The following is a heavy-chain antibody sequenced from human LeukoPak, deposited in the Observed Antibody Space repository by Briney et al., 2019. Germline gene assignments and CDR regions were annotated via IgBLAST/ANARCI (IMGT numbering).Heavy chain of an antibody. D-gene: IGHD2-21*01. CDR3: ARASEGIGYFDF. J-gene: IGHJ4*02. CDR1: GGSLSSYS. Sequence: SETLSLTCTVSGGSLSSYSWSWIRQPPGKGLEWIGYVYYSGSTNYNPALNSRLSMSVDTSKNQFFLKMTSVTAADTALYYCARASEGIGYFDFWGQGALVTVSS. V-gene: IGHV4-59*01. CDR2: VYYSGST.